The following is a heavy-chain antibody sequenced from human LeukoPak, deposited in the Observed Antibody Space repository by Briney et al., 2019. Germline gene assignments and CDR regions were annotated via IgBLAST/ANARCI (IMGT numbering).Heavy chain of an antibody. Sequence: ASVKVSCKSSGYTFTGYYMHWVRQARGQGVEWMGWINPNSGGTNYAQKFEGRVTMTRDTSISTAYMEQSRLRSDDTAVYYCATPPRTSARGDAFDIWGQATMVTVSS. CDR3: ATPPRTSARGDAFDI. CDR1: GYTFTGYY. D-gene: IGHD1-26*01. CDR2: INPNSGGT. J-gene: IGHJ3*02. V-gene: IGHV1-2*02.